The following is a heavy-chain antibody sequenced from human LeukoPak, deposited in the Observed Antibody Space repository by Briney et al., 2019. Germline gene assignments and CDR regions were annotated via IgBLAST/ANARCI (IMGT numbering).Heavy chain of an antibody. CDR2: ISPDGSSA. V-gene: IGHV3-74*03. CDR3: ARVSFCPRCHFDY. Sequence: SGGSLRLSCAASGFSFSSYWMHWVRHAPGKGLVWVARISPDGSSALSADSVRGRFTIARDNADNTLYLQLNSLRADDTAVYYCARVSFCPRCHFDYWGQGTLVTVSS. CDR1: GFSFSSYW. D-gene: IGHD2/OR15-2a*01. J-gene: IGHJ4*02.